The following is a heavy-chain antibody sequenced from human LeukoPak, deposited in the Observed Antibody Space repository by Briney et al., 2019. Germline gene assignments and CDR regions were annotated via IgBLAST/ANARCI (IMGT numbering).Heavy chain of an antibody. V-gene: IGHV3-48*01. CDR1: GFTFSSYR. Sequence: GGSLRLSCAASGFTFSSYRMNWVRQAPGKGLEWVSYISSSSSTIYYADSVKGRFTISRDNSKNTLYLQMNSLRAEDTAVYYCAKDDYYDTSGYRDRGQGTLVTVSS. CDR2: ISSSSSTI. J-gene: IGHJ4*02. CDR3: AKDDYYDTSGYRD. D-gene: IGHD3-22*01.